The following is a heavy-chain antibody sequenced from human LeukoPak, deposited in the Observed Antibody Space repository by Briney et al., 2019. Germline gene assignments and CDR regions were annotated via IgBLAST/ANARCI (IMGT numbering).Heavy chain of an antibody. D-gene: IGHD3-3*01. Sequence: SETLSLTCTVSGGSISSYYWSWIRQPPGKGLEWIGYIYYSGSTNYNPSLKSRVTISVDTSKNQFSLKLSSVTAADAAVYYCARGRFLDYWGQGTLVTVSS. J-gene: IGHJ4*02. CDR1: GGSISSYY. CDR2: IYYSGST. V-gene: IGHV4-59*01. CDR3: ARGRFLDY.